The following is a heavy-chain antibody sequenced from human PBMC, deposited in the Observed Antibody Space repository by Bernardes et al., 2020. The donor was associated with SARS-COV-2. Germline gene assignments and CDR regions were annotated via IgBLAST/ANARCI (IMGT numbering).Heavy chain of an antibody. Sequence: VGALGLSCAASGFTFSSSWMHWVRQAPGKGLVWVSRINSDGSSTSYADSVKGRFTISRDNAKNTLYLQMNSLRAEDTAVYYCARDRDGEMATIYDYWGQGTLVTGSS. CDR3: ARDRDGEMATIYDY. CDR1: GFTFSSSW. CDR2: INSDGSST. V-gene: IGHV3-74*01. D-gene: IGHD5-12*01. J-gene: IGHJ4*02.